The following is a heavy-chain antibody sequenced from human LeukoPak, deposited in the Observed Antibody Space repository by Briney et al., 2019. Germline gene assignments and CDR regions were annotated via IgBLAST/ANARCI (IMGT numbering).Heavy chain of an antibody. CDR2: ISGSGGST. CDR3: ARDAYYDFWSGYTPTLPGDY. Sequence: GGSLRLSCTASGFTFGDYAMSWFRQASGKGLEWVSAISGSGGSTYYADSVKGRFTISRDNSKNTLYLQMNSLRAEDTAVYYCARDAYYDFWSGYTPTLPGDYWGQGTLVTVSS. J-gene: IGHJ4*02. CDR1: GFTFGDYA. D-gene: IGHD3-3*01. V-gene: IGHV3-23*01.